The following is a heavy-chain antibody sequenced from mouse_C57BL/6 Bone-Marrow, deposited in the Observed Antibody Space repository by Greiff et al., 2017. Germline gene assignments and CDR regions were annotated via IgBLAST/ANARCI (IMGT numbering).Heavy chain of an antibody. CDR2: ISNLAYSI. V-gene: IGHV5-15*01. J-gene: IGHJ4*01. Sequence: EVKVVESGGGLVQPGGSLKLSCAASGFTFSDYGMAWVRQAPRKGPEWVAFISNLAYSIYYADTVTGRFTISRENAKNTLYLEMSSLRSEDTAMYYCARLWLRPYAMDYWGQGTSVTVSS. D-gene: IGHD2-2*01. CDR3: ARLWLRPYAMDY. CDR1: GFTFSDYG.